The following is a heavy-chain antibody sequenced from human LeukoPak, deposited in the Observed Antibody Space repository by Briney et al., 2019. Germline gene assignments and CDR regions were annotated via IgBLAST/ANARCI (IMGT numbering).Heavy chain of an antibody. CDR2: IYSGGST. Sequence: GGSLILSCAASGFTFSTYWMHWARQAPGKGLGWVSVIYSGGSTYYASSVKGRFTVSRDGPKNTLYLQMNSLRVKDTAVYYCARDDGSGGPFDYWGQGTLVTVSS. J-gene: IGHJ4*02. D-gene: IGHD3-10*01. V-gene: IGHV3-66*01. CDR1: GFTFSTYW. CDR3: ARDDGSGGPFDY.